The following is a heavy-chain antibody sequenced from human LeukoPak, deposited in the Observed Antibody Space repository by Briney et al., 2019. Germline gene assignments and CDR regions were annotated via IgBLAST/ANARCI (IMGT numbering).Heavy chain of an antibody. CDR2: LSSGGVST. V-gene: IGHV3-23*01. D-gene: IGHD4-17*01. J-gene: IGHJ4*02. Sequence: PGGSLRLSCVVSGFTFSSYGMSWVRQAPGKGLEWVSALSSGGVSTYYADSVKGRFTISRDNAKNSLYLQMNSLRAEDTAVYYCARVSPNTGTTLQYFDYWGQGTLVTVSS. CDR1: GFTFSSYG. CDR3: ARVSPNTGTTLQYFDY.